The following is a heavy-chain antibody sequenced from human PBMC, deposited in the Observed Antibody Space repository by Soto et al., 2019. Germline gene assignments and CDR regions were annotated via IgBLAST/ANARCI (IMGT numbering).Heavy chain of an antibody. CDR3: ARGLGKFDY. J-gene: IGHJ4*02. V-gene: IGHV4-59*01. CDR2: VYYSGGT. Sequence: SETLSLTCTVSGGSMSGNYWSWIRQPPGKGLQWIGYVYYSGGTNYNASLKSRVTILLDTSKNQFSLKLTSVTAADTAVYYCARGLGKFDYWGQGTLVTVSS. CDR1: GGSMSGNY.